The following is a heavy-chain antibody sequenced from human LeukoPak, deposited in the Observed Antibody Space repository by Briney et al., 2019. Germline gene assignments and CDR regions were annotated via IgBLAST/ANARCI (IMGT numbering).Heavy chain of an antibody. J-gene: IGHJ6*02. CDR3: AKGVAGTPYYYHGMDV. CDR1: GFTFSSYG. CDR2: ISYDGSNK. V-gene: IGHV3-30*18. Sequence: GGSLRLSCAASGFTFSSYGMHWVRQAPGKGLEWVAVISYDGSNKYYADSVKGRFTISRDNSKNTLYLQMDSLRAEDTAVYYCAKGVAGTPYYYHGMDVWGQGPTVSVSS. D-gene: IGHD6-19*01.